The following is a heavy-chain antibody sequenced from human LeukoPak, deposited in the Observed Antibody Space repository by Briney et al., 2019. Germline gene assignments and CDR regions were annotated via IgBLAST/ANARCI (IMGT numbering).Heavy chain of an antibody. CDR2: IYPGDSDT. J-gene: IGHJ4*02. V-gene: IGHV5-51*01. Sequence: GESLKISCKGSGCSFTNYWIGWVRQMPGKGLEWTGLIYPGDSDTRYSPSFQGQVIISADKSISTAYLQWSSLKASDTAMYYCATLRSGYYYDYFDYWGQGTLVTVSS. CDR3: ATLRSGYYYDYFDY. CDR1: GCSFTNYW. D-gene: IGHD3-22*01.